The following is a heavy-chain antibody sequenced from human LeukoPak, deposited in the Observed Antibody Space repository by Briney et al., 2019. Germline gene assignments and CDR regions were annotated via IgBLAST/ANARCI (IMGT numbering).Heavy chain of an antibody. CDR3: AKMGSTPYYDHFDYFDY. Sequence: VGSLRLSCGASGLTFSTSAMSWVRQAPGKGLEWISGISGSGVTTYYADSVKDRFTISRDNSENTVYLQMDSLRVEDTALYYCAKMGSTPYYDHFDYFDYWGQGTQVTVSS. D-gene: IGHD3-16*01. CDR1: GLTFSTSA. J-gene: IGHJ4*02. V-gene: IGHV3-23*01. CDR2: ISGSGVTT.